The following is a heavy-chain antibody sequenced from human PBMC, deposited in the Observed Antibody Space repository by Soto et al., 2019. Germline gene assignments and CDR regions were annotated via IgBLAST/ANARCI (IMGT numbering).Heavy chain of an antibody. CDR1: GISLSAYW. CDR2: INEDGRST. J-gene: IGHJ4*02. D-gene: IGHD3-3*01. V-gene: IGHV3-74*01. Sequence: EVQLVESGGGLVQPGGSLRLSCAASGISLSAYWMHWVRQVPGKGLEWIARINEDGRSTSYMDSVKGRFTIPRDNARDTLYLQMNSLRLEDTAVYYCARGWVERLPRQPPSDYWGQGTLVTVSS. CDR3: ARGWVERLPRQPPSDY.